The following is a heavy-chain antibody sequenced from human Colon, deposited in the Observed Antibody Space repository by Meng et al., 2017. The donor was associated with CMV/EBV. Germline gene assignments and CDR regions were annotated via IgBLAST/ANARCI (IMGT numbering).Heavy chain of an antibody. CDR2: IYWDDDK. Sequence: QITLKESGPTLLKSTQTLTLTCTFSGFSLNTYEVGVGWFRQPPGKAPEWLALIYWDDDKRYRSSLGNRLTLTHDASKNQVVLTMTDMDPVDTATYYCAHKSLPAAFFDYWSQGTLVTVSS. J-gene: IGHJ4*02. D-gene: IGHD2-2*01. CDR3: AHKSLPAAFFDY. CDR1: GFSLNTYEVG. V-gene: IGHV2-5*02.